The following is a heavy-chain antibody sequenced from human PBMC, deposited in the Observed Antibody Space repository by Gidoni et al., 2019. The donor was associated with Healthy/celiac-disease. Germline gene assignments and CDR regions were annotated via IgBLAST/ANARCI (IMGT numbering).Heavy chain of an antibody. J-gene: IGHJ6*02. CDR3: ARGRDDFWSGYYYYYYGMDV. Sequence: QVQLQQWGAGLLKPSETLSLTCAVYGGSFSGCYWSWIRQPPGKGLEWIGEINHSGSTNYNPSLKSRVTISVDTSKNQFSLKLSSVTAADTALYYCARGRDDFWSGYYYYYYGMDVWGQGTTVTVSS. D-gene: IGHD3-3*01. V-gene: IGHV4-34*01. CDR1: GGSFSGCY. CDR2: INHSGST.